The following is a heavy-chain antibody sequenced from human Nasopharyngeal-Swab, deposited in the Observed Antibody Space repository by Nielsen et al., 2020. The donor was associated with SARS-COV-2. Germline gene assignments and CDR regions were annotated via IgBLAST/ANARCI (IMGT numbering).Heavy chain of an antibody. CDR3: ARSITMVRGSPPDYYGMDV. J-gene: IGHJ6*02. V-gene: IGHV1-69*04. CDR1: AGTFSSYA. D-gene: IGHD3-10*01. CDR2: IIPILGIA. Sequence: ASVKVSCKASAGTFSSYAISWLRRDPGQGLEWMGRIIPILGIANYDQKFQGRVTITADKSTSTAYMELSSLRSEDTAVYYCARSITMVRGSPPDYYGMDVWGQGTTVTVSS.